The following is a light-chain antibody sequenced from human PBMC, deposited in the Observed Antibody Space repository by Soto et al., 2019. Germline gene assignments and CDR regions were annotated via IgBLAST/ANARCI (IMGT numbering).Light chain of an antibody. Sequence: EIVLTQSPATLSLSPGERATLSCRASQSVSSYLAWYQQKPGQAPRLLIYDASNRATGIPARFSGSGSGTDFTLTISSLEPEDVAVYYCQQRSNWPRWTFGQGTKVDIK. CDR3: QQRSNWPRWT. CDR1: QSVSSY. V-gene: IGKV3-11*01. J-gene: IGKJ1*01. CDR2: DAS.